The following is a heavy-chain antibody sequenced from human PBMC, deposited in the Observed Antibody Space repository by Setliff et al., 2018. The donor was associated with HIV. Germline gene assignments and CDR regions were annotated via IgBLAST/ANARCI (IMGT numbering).Heavy chain of an antibody. CDR2: IDPSNSNT. V-gene: IGHV5-10-1*01. D-gene: IGHD4-17*01. CDR3: ARGFYGDYYFDY. J-gene: IGHJ4*02. Sequence: GESLKISCKGSGYSFTSYWISWVRQMPGKGLEWMGRIDPSNSNTNYSPSFQGHVTISADKSISTAYLQWSSLKASDTAMCYCARGFYGDYYFDYWGQGTLVTVSS. CDR1: GYSFTSYW.